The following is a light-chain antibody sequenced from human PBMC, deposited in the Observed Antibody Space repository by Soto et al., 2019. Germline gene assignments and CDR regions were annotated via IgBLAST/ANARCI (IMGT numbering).Light chain of an antibody. CDR3: QQYGGSPLT. CDR2: GAS. J-gene: IGKJ4*01. CDR1: QRVSSSY. Sequence: EIVLTQSPGTLPLSLGERATLSCRASQRVSSSYLAWYQQKPGQAPRLLIYGASSRATGIPDRFSGSGSGTDFTLTISRLEPEDFAVYYCQQYGGSPLTFGGGTKVEIK. V-gene: IGKV3-20*01.